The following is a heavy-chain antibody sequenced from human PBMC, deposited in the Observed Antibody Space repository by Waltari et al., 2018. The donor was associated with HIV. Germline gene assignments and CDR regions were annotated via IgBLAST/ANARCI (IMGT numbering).Heavy chain of an antibody. J-gene: IGHJ4*02. V-gene: IGHV3-23*01. CDR3: AKDSNYDSSGPIDY. CDR1: GFTFSSYA. CDR2: LSGSGAST. D-gene: IGHD3-22*01. Sequence: EVQLLESGGGLVQPGGSLRLSCAASGFTFSSYAMRWVRQAPGKGLEWVSALSGSGASTYYADAVKGRFTISRDNSKNTLYLQMNRLRADDTAVYYCAKDSNYDSSGPIDYWGQGTLVTVSS.